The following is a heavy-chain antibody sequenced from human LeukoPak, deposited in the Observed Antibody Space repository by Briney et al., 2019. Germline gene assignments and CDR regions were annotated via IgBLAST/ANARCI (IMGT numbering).Heavy chain of an antibody. CDR1: GFTFSSYD. CDR3: ARHGYNYGFDY. Sequence: PGGSLRLSCAASGFTFSSYDVHWVRQAPGKGLEWVAVIWYDGSNKYYVDSVKGRFTISRDISKNTLYLQMNSLSAEDTAVYYCARHGYNYGFDYWGQGTLVTVSS. V-gene: IGHV3-33*01. D-gene: IGHD5-24*01. CDR2: IWYDGSNK. J-gene: IGHJ4*02.